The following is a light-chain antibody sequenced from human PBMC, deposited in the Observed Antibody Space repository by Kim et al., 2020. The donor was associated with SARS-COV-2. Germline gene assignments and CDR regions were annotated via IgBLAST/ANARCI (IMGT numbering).Light chain of an antibody. V-gene: IGLV1-47*01. Sequence: GQRVTISCSGSSSNVGSNYVYWHQQFPGTAPKVIIYRNNLRPSGVPDRVSGSKSGTSASLAISDLRSEDEADYYCAAWDDSLSGWVFGGGTQLTVL. CDR3: AAWDDSLSGWV. J-gene: IGLJ3*02. CDR2: RNN. CDR1: SSNVGSNY.